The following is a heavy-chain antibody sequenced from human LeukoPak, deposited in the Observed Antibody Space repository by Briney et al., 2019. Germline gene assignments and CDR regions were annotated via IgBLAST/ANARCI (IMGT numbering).Heavy chain of an antibody. J-gene: IGHJ3*02. D-gene: IGHD3-3*01. V-gene: IGHV3-48*01. Sequence: GRTLRLSCAVSLFTFSSYSMKGVPRAPSKGLEGGSDISSTSSPIKHEVSEQDRCVSSRAKSNSTVCLQMNSLRVEDTAAYHRAKGLSASGHFNAFDMWGQGTMVTVSS. CDR1: LFTFSSYS. CDR3: AKGLSASGHFNAFDM. CDR2: ISSTSSPI.